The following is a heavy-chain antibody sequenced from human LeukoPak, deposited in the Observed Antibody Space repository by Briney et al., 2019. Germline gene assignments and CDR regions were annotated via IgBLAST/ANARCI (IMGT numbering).Heavy chain of an antibody. CDR1: GYTFTSYA. CDR3: ARALPLGLRYFDPYYFDY. D-gene: IGHD3-9*01. CDR2: INAGNGNT. V-gene: IGHV1-3*03. Sequence: ASVKVSCKASGYTFTSYAMHWVRQAPGQRLEWMGWINAGNGNTKYSQEFQGRVTITRDTSASTAYMELSSLRSEDMAVYYCARALPLGLRYFDPYYFDYWGQGTLVTVSS. J-gene: IGHJ4*02.